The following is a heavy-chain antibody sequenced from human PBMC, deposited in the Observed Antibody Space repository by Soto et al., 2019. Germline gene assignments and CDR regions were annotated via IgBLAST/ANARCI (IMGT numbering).Heavy chain of an antibody. CDR2: IYYSGST. Sequence: SETLSLTCTVSGGSIXSGDYYWSWIRQPPGKGLEWIGYIYYSGSTYYNPSLKSRVTISVDTSKNQFSLKLSSVTAADTAVYYCAREYSSSLEQFFDYWGQGTLVTVSS. D-gene: IGHD6-6*01. V-gene: IGHV4-30-4*01. CDR1: GGSIXSGDYY. CDR3: AREYSSSLEQFFDY. J-gene: IGHJ4*02.